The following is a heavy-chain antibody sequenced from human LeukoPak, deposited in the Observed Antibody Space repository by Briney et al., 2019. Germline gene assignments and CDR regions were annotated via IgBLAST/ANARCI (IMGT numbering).Heavy chain of an antibody. V-gene: IGHV3-74*01. CDR3: ARDLMGRGDQRERSWFDP. CDR1: GFTFSNYW. CDR2: IIGDGSTT. J-gene: IGHJ5*02. Sequence: GGSLRLSCAASGFTFSNYWMHWVRQAPGKGLVWVSRIIGDGSTTNYADSVKGRFTISRDNAKNSLYLQMNSLRAEDTAVYYCARDLMGRGDQRERSWFDPWGQGTLVTVSS. D-gene: IGHD2-21*02.